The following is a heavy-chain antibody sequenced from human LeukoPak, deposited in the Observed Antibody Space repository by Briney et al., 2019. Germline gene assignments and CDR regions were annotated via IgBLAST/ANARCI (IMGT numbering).Heavy chain of an antibody. CDR1: GYTFTGYY. Sequence: ASVKVPCKASGYTFTGYYMHWVRQAPGQGLEWMGWINPNSGGTNYAQKFQGRVTMTRDTSISTAYMEQSRLRSDDTAVYYCARRGIAARMANSFDYWGQGTLVTVPS. J-gene: IGHJ4*02. CDR2: INPNSGGT. D-gene: IGHD6-6*01. CDR3: ARRGIAARMANSFDY. V-gene: IGHV1-2*02.